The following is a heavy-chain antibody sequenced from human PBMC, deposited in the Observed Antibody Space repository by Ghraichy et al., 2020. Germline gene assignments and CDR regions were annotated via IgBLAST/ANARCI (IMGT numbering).Heavy chain of an antibody. CDR1: GYTFTSYG. CDR2: ISAYNGNT. Sequence: ASVKVSCKASGYTFTSYGISWVRQAPGQGLEWMGWISAYNGNTNYAQKLQGRVTMTTDTSTSTAYMELRSLRSDDTAVYYCARGLGSRGSSTPWWFDPWGQGTLVTVSS. V-gene: IGHV1-18*01. CDR3: ARGLGSRGSSTPWWFDP. D-gene: IGHD1-26*01. J-gene: IGHJ5*02.